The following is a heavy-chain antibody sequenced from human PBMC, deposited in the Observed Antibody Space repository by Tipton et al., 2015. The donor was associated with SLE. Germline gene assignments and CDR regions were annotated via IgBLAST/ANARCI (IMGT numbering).Heavy chain of an antibody. D-gene: IGHD3-10*01. CDR2: IYYSGST. CDR3: ASETYYYGSGTRAFDI. CDR1: GGSISSYY. Sequence: TRSLTCTVSGGSISSYYWSWIRQPPGKGLEWIGYIYYSGSTNYNPSLKSRVTISVDTSKNQFSLKLSSVTAADTAVYYCASETYYYGSGTRAFDIWGQGTMVTVSS. J-gene: IGHJ3*02. V-gene: IGHV4-59*01.